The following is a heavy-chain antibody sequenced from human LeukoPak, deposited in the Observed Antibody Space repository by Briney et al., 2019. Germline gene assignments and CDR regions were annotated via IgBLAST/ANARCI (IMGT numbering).Heavy chain of an antibody. D-gene: IGHD3-16*02. CDR2: IKSKTDGGTT. Sequence: GGSLRLSCAASGFTFTNAWMSWVRQAPGKGLEWVGRIKSKTDGGTTDCAAPVKGRFTISRDDSKDTLYLQMNNLKPEDTGVYYCTIDYDYAWGSYRLGFWGQGSLVTVSS. CDR1: GFTFTNAW. CDR3: TIDYDYAWGSYRLGF. J-gene: IGHJ4*02. V-gene: IGHV3-15*01.